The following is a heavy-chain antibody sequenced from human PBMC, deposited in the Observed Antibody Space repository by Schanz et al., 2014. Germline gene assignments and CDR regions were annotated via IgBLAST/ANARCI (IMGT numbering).Heavy chain of an antibody. D-gene: IGHD6-13*01. J-gene: IGHJ4*02. V-gene: IGHV3-23*01. Sequence: QLLESGGGLVQPGGSLRLSCAASGFTFSSYAMSWVRQAPGKGLEWISAISGSGVSTHYADSVKGRFTISRDNGETSVYLQINSLRVEDTAVYYCARLDSSSWYPRYWGQGTLVTVSS. CDR3: ARLDSSSWYPRY. CDR2: ISGSGVST. CDR1: GFTFSSYA.